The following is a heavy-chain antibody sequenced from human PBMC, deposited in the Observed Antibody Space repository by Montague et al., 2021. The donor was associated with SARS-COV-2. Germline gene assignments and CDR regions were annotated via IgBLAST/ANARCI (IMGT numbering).Heavy chain of an antibody. Sequence: SETLSLTCAVYGGSFSDYHWSWIRQPPGGGLEWIGRINHGGSTKYNPSLKSRFTISIDTSKNQFSLKLSSVTAADTAVYYCARGTPGYWGQGTLVTVSS. CDR1: GGSFSDYH. J-gene: IGHJ4*02. CDR2: INHGGST. D-gene: IGHD2-2*03. CDR3: ARGTPGY. V-gene: IGHV4-34*01.